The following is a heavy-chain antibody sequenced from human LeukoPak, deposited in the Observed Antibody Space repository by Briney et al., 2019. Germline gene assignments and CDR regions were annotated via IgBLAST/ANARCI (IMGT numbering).Heavy chain of an antibody. Sequence: SGPTLWNPTQTLTLTCTFSGFSLSTSGVGGGWISQPPGKALEWLALIYWDDDKRYIPSLKSRLTINNDTSKNQLVITMTNMDTVDTASYCCARTVFGNDAFDIWGQGTMVTVSS. CDR2: IYWDDDK. D-gene: IGHD4-23*01. CDR3: ARTVFGNDAFDI. CDR1: GFSLSTSGVG. J-gene: IGHJ3*02. V-gene: IGHV2-5*02.